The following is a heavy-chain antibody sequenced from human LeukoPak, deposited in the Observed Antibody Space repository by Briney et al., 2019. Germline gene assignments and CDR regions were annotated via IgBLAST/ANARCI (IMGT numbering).Heavy chain of an antibody. CDR2: IHYSGST. D-gene: IGHD6-13*01. J-gene: IGHJ5*02. CDR3: ARDRGIAAAGPSWFDP. CDR1: GASVSAYY. V-gene: IGHV4-59*02. Sequence: SETLSLTCTVSGASVSAYYWTWIRQPPGKRLEWLGYIHYSGSTNYNPSLNSRVTMSLDASKNQFSLKLSSVTAADTAVYYCARDRGIAAAGPSWFDPWGQGTLVTVSS.